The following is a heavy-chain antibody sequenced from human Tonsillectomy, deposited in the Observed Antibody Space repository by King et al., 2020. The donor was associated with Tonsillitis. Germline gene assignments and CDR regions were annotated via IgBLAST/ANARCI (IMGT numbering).Heavy chain of an antibody. D-gene: IGHD3-9*01. Sequence: VQLVESGGGLVQPGGSLRLSCAASGFTFSSYWMHWVRKAPGKGLVWVSRINSDGSSTSYADSVKGRFTISRDNAKNTLYLQMNSLRAEDTAVYYCARNREGYDILTGYYAGDPDYWGQGTLVTVSS. CDR1: GFTFSSYW. CDR2: INSDGSST. V-gene: IGHV3-74*02. J-gene: IGHJ4*02. CDR3: ARNREGYDILTGYYAGDPDY.